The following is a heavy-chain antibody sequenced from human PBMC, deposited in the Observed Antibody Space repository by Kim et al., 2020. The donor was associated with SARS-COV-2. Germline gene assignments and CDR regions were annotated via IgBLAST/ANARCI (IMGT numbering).Heavy chain of an antibody. V-gene: IGHV3-23*01. CDR2: VNNGGNA. CDR1: GFTFSRYA. CDR3: AKDHHSSGWPTFDY. D-gene: IGHD6-19*01. J-gene: IGHJ4*02. Sequence: GGSLRLSCVASGFTFSRYAMSWVRQAPGKEPEWIASVNNGGNAYYADSVQGRFTVSSDNSANTLNLHMNSLRAEDTALYYCAKDHHSSGWPTFDYWGQGT.